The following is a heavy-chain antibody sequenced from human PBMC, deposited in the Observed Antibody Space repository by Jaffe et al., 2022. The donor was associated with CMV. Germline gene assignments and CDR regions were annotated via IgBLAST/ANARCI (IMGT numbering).Heavy chain of an antibody. Sequence: EVQLVDSGGGLGQPGGSLRLSCTVSGFTFKSYSMNWVRQAPGKGLEWVAYISGSGSTIYYADSVKGRFTISRDNAKNSLYLQMNSLRDEDTAVYYCARDNLLDHYDSSGYYYFDYWGQGTRVTVSS. CDR1: GFTFKSYS. D-gene: IGHD3-22*01. CDR2: ISGSGSTI. CDR3: ARDNLLDHYDSSGYYYFDY. J-gene: IGHJ4*02. V-gene: IGHV3-48*02.